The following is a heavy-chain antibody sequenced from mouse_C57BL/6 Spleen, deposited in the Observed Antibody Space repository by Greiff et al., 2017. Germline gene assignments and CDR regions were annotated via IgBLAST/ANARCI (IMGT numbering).Heavy chain of an antibody. J-gene: IGHJ2*01. D-gene: IGHD1-1*01. V-gene: IGHV1-59*01. CDR2: IDPSDSYT. CDR1: GYTFTSYW. Sequence: QVQLQQPGAELVRPGTSVKLSCKASGYTFTSYWMHWVKQRPGQGLEWIGVIDPSDSYTNYNQKFKGKATLTVDTSSSTAYMQLSSLTSEDSAVYYCAREGLLRFSTYFDYWGQGTTLTVSS. CDR3: AREGLLRFSTYFDY.